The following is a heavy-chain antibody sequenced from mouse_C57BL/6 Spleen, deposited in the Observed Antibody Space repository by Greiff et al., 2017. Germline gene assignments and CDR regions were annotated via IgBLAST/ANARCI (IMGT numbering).Heavy chain of an antibody. J-gene: IGHJ1*03. CDR1: GFTFSDYY. D-gene: IGHD1-1*02. CDR3: ARDGNWYFDV. Sequence: EVKLMESEGGLVQPGSSMKLSCTASGFTFSDYYMAWVRQVPEKGLEWVANINYDGSSTYYLDSLKSRFIISRDNAKNILCQQMSSLKSEDTATYYCARDGNWYFDVWGTGTTVTVSS. V-gene: IGHV5-16*01. CDR2: INYDGSST.